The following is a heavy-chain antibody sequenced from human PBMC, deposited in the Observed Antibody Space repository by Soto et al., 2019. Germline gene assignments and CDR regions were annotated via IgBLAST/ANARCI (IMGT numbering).Heavy chain of an antibody. V-gene: IGHV4-4*02. CDR3: ARGTNYYDSSGRFDY. J-gene: IGHJ4*02. D-gene: IGHD3-22*01. CDR2: IYHSGST. CDR1: GGSISSSNW. Sequence: PSETLSLTCAVSGGSISSSNWWSWVRQPPGKGLEWIGEIYHSGSTNYNPSLKSRVTISVDKSKNQFSLKLSSVTAADTAVYYCARGTNYYDSSGRFDYWGQGTLVTVSS.